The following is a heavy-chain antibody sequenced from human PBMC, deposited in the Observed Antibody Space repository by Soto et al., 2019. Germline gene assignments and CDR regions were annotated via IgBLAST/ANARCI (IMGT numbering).Heavy chain of an antibody. D-gene: IGHD3-22*01. Sequence: GGSLRLSCVASEFTFSKYWMHWVRQAPGQGLVWVSRINMDGTKTAYADSVKGRFTVSRGNANNTLYLQMNSLGVEDTAVYYCARDYYYDSRSSSVNWFDPWGQGTLVTVSS. CDR1: EFTFSKYW. CDR2: INMDGTKT. J-gene: IGHJ5*02. CDR3: ARDYYYDSRSSSVNWFDP. V-gene: IGHV3-74*01.